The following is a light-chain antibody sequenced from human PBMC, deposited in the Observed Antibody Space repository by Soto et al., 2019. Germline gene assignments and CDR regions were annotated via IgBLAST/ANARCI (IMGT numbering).Light chain of an antibody. V-gene: IGLV4-60*02. CDR1: SGHSSYI. CDR2: LEGSGSY. CDR3: ETWDSNTRV. J-gene: IGLJ3*02. Sequence: QPVLTQSSSASASLGSSVKLTCTLSSGHSSYIIAWHQQQPGKAPRYLMDLEGSGSYNKGSGVPDRFSGSSSGADRYLTISNLQFEDEADYYCETWDSNTRVFGGGTKLTVL.